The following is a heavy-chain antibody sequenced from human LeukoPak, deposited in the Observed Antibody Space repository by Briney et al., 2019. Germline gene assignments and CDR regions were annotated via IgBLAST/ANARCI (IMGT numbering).Heavy chain of an antibody. CDR3: ARDQGSTVVTPPY. V-gene: IGHV3-21*01. CDR1: GFTFSTYT. J-gene: IGHJ4*02. D-gene: IGHD4-23*01. Sequence: GGSLRLSCAASGFTFSTYTMNWVRQAPGKGLEWVSSISSSSSYIYYADSVKGRFTISRDNAKSSLYLQMNSLRAEDTAVYYCARDQGSTVVTPPYWGQGTLVTVSS. CDR2: ISSSSSYI.